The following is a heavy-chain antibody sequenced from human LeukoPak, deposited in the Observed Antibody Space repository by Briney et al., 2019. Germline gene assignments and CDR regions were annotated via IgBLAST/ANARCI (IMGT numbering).Heavy chain of an antibody. CDR2: INPNSGGT. CDR3: ASAAPMTTVTKDRYNWFAP. J-gene: IGHJ5*02. CDR1: GYTFTGYY. D-gene: IGHD4-17*01. V-gene: IGHV1-2*02. Sequence: VASVKVSCKASGYTFTGYYMHWVRQAPGQGLEWMGWINPNSGGTNYAQKFQGRVTMTRDTSISTAYMELSRLRSDDTAVYYCASAAPMTTVTKDRYNWFAPWGQGTLVTVSS.